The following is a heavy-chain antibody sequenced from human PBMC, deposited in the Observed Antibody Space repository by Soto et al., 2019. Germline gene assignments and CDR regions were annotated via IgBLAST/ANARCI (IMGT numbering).Heavy chain of an antibody. V-gene: IGHV3-13*01. Sequence: GGSLRLSCAASGFNFSSYDMHWVRQATGKGLEWVSAIGTAGDTYYPGSVKGRFTISRENAKNSLYLQMNSLRAEDTAVYYCARCSSAASYHGMDVWGQGTTVTVSS. CDR3: ARCSSAASYHGMDV. CDR1: GFNFSSYD. J-gene: IGHJ6*02. CDR2: IGTAGDT. D-gene: IGHD6-6*01.